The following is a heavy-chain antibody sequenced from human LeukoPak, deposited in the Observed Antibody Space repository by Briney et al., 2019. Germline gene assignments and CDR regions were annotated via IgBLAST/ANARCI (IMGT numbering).Heavy chain of an antibody. CDR1: GFTFSSYS. Sequence: GGSLRLSCAASGFTFSSYSMNWVRQAPGKGLEWVSSISSSSSYIYYADSVKGRFTISRDNAKNSLYLQMNSLRDEDTAVYYCARRAAGRPGADYFQHWGQGILVTVSS. V-gene: IGHV3-21*01. D-gene: IGHD3-10*01. CDR2: ISSSSSYI. CDR3: ARRAAGRPGADYFQH. J-gene: IGHJ1*01.